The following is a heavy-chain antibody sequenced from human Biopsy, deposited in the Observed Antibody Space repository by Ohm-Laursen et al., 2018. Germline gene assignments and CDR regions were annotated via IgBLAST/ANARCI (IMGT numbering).Heavy chain of an antibody. Sequence: SLRLSCTASGFTLSGYSMNWVRQAPGKGLEWVSSISASSSYIYYADSVKGRFTVSKENGKNSLYLHMNSLIAEDTAVYYCATEVVPGGIGGHWLDPWGQGTLVTVSS. CDR3: ATEVVPGGIGGHWLDP. V-gene: IGHV3-21*01. CDR2: ISASSSYI. J-gene: IGHJ5*02. CDR1: GFTLSGYS. D-gene: IGHD2-15*01.